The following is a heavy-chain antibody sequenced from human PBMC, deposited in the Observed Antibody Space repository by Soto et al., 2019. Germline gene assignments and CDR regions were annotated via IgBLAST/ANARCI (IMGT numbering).Heavy chain of an antibody. CDR3: ARVRPYLKIAKRDYYYGMDV. CDR1: GFTFSSYG. D-gene: IGHD6-13*01. CDR2: IWYDGSNK. J-gene: IGHJ6*02. V-gene: IGHV3-33*01. Sequence: GGSLRLSCAASGFTFSSYGMHWVRQAPGKGLEWVAVIWYDGSNKYYADSVKGRFTISRDNSKNTLYLQMNSLRAEDTAVYYCARVRPYLKIAKRDYYYGMDVWGQGTTVTVSS.